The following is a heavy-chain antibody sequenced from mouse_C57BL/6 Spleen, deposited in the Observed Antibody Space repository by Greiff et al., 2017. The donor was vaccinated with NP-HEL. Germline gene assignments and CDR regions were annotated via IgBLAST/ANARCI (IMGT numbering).Heavy chain of an antibody. Sequence: VQPQQSGAELVRPGASVKLSCKASGYTFTDYYINWVKQRPGQGLEWIARIYPGSGNTYYNEKFKGKATLTAEKSSSTAYMQLSSLTSEDSAVYFCAREGDLSVYWYFDVWGTGTTVTVSS. V-gene: IGHV1-76*01. D-gene: IGHD3-3*01. CDR1: GYTFTDYY. CDR2: IYPGSGNT. CDR3: AREGDLSVYWYFDV. J-gene: IGHJ1*03.